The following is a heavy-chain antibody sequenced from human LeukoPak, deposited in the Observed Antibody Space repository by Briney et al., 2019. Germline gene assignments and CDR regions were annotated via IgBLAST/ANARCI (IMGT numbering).Heavy chain of an antibody. V-gene: IGHV4-39*07. CDR2: IYYSGST. Sequence: SATLPVTCIVSGGPLGSNGWSWGWTPQPPGKGLGRIGSIYYSGSTYYNPSLKGRVTVSLDTSKNQFSLKLSSVTAADTAVYHCVRDRTGGLYYMDVWGKGTTVTVSS. J-gene: IGHJ6*03. CDR1: GGPLGSNGWS. CDR3: VRDRTGGLYYMDV. D-gene: IGHD1-1*01.